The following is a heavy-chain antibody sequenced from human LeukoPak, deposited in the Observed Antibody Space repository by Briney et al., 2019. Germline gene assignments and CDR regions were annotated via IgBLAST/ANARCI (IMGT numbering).Heavy chain of an antibody. CDR3: ARGERRITIFGVVNKGMDV. V-gene: IGHV1-18*01. CDR1: GYTFTSYG. CDR2: ISAYNGNT. Sequence: GASVKVSCKASGYTFTSYGISWVRQAPGQGLEWMGWISAYNGNTNYAQKLQGRVTMTTDTSTSTAYMELRSLRSDDTAVYYCARGERRITIFGVVNKGMDVWGRGTTVTVSS. D-gene: IGHD3-3*01. J-gene: IGHJ6*02.